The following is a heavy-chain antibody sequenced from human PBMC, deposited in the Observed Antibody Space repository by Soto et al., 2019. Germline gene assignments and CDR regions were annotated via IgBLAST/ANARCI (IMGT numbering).Heavy chain of an antibody. J-gene: IGHJ4*02. CDR2: IYYSGST. Sequence: PSETLSLTGTVSGGSISSSYYWGWIRQPPGKGLEWIGSIYYSGSTYYNPSLKSRVTISVDTSKNQFSLKLSSVTAADTAVYYCASPSNYQWLADYWGQGPLVTVSS. CDR1: GGSISSSYY. V-gene: IGHV4-39*01. CDR3: ASPSNYQWLADY. D-gene: IGHD6-19*01.